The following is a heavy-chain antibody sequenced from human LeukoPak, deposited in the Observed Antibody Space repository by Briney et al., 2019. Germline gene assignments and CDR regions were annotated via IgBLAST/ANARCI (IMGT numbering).Heavy chain of an antibody. V-gene: IGHV1-69*13. CDR3: ARGAYYDILTGYYGYFQH. CDR1: GGTFNSYA. D-gene: IGHD3-9*01. J-gene: IGHJ1*01. Sequence: ASVKVSCKASGGTFNSYAISWVRQAPGQGLEWMGGIIPIFATANYAQKFQGRVTITAGESTSTAFMELSSLRSEDTAVYYCARGAYYDILTGYYGYFQHWGQGTLVTVSS. CDR2: IIPIFATA.